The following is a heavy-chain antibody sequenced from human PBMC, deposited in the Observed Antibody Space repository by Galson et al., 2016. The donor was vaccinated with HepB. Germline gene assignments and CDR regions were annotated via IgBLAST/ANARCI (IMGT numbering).Heavy chain of an antibody. CDR1: GFTFSSYV. CDR3: VKLSGHDICYYYYGMDV. J-gene: IGHJ6*02. CDR2: ITSNGGTT. D-gene: IGHD5-12*01. V-gene: IGHV3-64D*06. Sequence: SLRLSCAASGFTFSSYVMHWVRQAPGKGLEYVSAITSNGGTTYYADSVKGRFTISRDNSKNTLYLQMSSLRAEDTAVYHCVKLSGHDICYYYYGMDVWGQGTTVTVSS.